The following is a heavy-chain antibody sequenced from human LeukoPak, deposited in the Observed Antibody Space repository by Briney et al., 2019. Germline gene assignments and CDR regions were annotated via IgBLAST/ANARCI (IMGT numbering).Heavy chain of an antibody. J-gene: IGHJ4*02. CDR3: ARDRGYTSFDF. CDR2: TKPDGGQK. Sequence: GGSLRLSCAAYGFSFSNSWMNWLRQAPGKGLEWVASTKPDGGQKYYVDSVKGRFFVSRDNVKDSLYLQMDSLRADDTAVYYCARDRGYTSFDFWGQGTLVAVSS. D-gene: IGHD5-18*01. CDR1: GFSFSNSW. V-gene: IGHV3-7*01.